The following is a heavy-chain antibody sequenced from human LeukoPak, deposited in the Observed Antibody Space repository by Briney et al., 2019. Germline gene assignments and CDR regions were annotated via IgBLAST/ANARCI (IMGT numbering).Heavy chain of an antibody. V-gene: IGHV4-61*02. J-gene: IGHJ3*02. CDR3: ARDPDCSGGSCYSLDAFDI. CDR2: IYTSGST. CDR1: GGSISSGSYY. D-gene: IGHD2-15*01. Sequence: SETLSLTCTVSGGSISSGSYYWSWIRQPAGKGLEWIGRIYTSGSTNYNPSLKSQVTISVDTSKNQFSLKLSSVTAADAAVYYCARDPDCSGGSCYSLDAFDIWGQGTMVTVSS.